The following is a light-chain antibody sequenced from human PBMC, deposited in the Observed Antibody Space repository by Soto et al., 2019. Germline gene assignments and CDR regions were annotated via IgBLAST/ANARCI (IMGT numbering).Light chain of an antibody. J-gene: IGLJ1*01. CDR1: SSNIGINT. CDR3: AAWDDTLNGYV. CDR2: SNN. Sequence: QSVLTQPPSASRTPGQRVIISCSGSSSNIGINTVNWYQQLPGTAPKLLIYSNNQRPSGVPGRFSGSKSGTSASLAISGLQSGDEADYYCAAWDDTLNGYVFGTGTKVTVL. V-gene: IGLV1-44*01.